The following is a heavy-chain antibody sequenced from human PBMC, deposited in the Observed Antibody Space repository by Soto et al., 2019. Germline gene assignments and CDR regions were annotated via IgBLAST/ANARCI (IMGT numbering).Heavy chain of an antibody. J-gene: IGHJ4*02. CDR3: AKSLWQYGGRDLDY. CDR1: GFIFSSYA. D-gene: IGHD5-12*01. V-gene: IGHV3-23*01. CDR2: ISGGGHST. Sequence: GGSLRLSCAASGFIFSSYAMSWVRQAPGKGLEWVSGISGGGHSTYYADSVKGRFTVSRDNSKSTLYLQMSSLRAEDTAVYYCAKSLWQYGGRDLDYWGQGTLVTVSS.